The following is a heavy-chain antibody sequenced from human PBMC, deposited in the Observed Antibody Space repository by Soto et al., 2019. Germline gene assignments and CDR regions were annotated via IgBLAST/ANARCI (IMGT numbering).Heavy chain of an antibody. V-gene: IGHV5-51*01. CDR3: ARGGVSTRTFDY. CDR1: GYNFAGYW. Sequence: GESLKISCKGSGYNFAGYWIAWVRQMPGKGLELMGIIYPSDSDTRYRPSFQGQVTISADKSISSAYLQWSSLRASDTAMYYCARGGVSTRTFDYWGQGTPVTVYS. J-gene: IGHJ4*02. D-gene: IGHD3-3*01. CDR2: IYPSDSDT.